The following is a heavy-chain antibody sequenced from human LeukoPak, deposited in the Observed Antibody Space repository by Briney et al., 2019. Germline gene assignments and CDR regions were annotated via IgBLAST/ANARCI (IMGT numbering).Heavy chain of an antibody. Sequence: PGGSLRLSCAASGFTFSTYGVSWVRQAPGKGLEWLSYISGSSSAINYADSVKGRFTISRDNAKNSLFLQMNSLRAEDTAVYYCATYSGYDRIFDYWGQGTLVTVSS. V-gene: IGHV3-48*01. CDR1: GFTFSTYG. J-gene: IGHJ4*02. D-gene: IGHD5-12*01. CDR3: ATYSGYDRIFDY. CDR2: ISGSSSAI.